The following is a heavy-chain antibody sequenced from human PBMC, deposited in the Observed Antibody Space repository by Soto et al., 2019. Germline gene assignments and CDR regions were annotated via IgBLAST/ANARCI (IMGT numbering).Heavy chain of an antibody. CDR1: GYTFTSYG. J-gene: IGHJ5*02. CDR3: ARVPPGDSSGWLLGKDNWFDP. CDR2: ISAYNGNT. D-gene: IGHD6-19*01. Sequence: ASVKVSCKASGYTFTSYGISWVRQAPGQGLEWMGWISAYNGNTNYAQKLQGRVTMTTDTSTSTAYMELRSLRSDDTAVYYCARVPPGDSSGWLLGKDNWFDPWGQGTLVTVSS. V-gene: IGHV1-18*01.